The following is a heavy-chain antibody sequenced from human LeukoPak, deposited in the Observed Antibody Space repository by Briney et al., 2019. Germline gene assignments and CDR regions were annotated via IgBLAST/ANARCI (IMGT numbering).Heavy chain of an antibody. J-gene: IGHJ4*02. V-gene: IGHV4-34*01. CDR2: INHSGST. CDR1: GGSFSGYY. D-gene: IGHD3-16*01. Sequence: PSETLSLTCGVYGGSFSGYYWSWIRQPPGKGLEWIGEINHSGSTNYNPSLKSRVTISVDTSKNQFTLKLSSVTAADTAVYYCARGRGIDYWGQGTLVAVSS. CDR3: ARGRGIDY.